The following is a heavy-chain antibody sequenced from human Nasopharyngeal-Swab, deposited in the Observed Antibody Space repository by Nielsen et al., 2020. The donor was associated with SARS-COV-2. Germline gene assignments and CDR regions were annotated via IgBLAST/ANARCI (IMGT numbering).Heavy chain of an antibody. CDR3: ARVVCSGGSCYQNRYYFDY. V-gene: IGHV3-74*01. CDR2: INSDGSST. Sequence: GESLKISCAASGFTFSSYWMHWVRQAPGKGLVWVSRINSDGSSTSYADSVKGRFTISRDNAKNTLYLQMNSLRAEDTAVYHCARVVCSGGSCYQNRYYFDYWGQGTLVTVSS. CDR1: GFTFSSYW. J-gene: IGHJ4*02. D-gene: IGHD2-15*01.